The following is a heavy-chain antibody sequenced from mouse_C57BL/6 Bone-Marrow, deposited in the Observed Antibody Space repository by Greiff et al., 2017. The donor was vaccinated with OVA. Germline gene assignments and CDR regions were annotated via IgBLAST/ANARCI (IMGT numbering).Heavy chain of an antibody. CDR1: GFTFSDYG. V-gene: IGHV5-17*01. CDR2: ISSGSSTI. CDR3: ASNWVFDY. Sequence: VQLKESGGGLVKPGGSLKLSCAASGFTFSDYGMHWVRQAPEKGLEWVAYISSGSSTIYYADTVKGRFTLSRDNAKNTLFLQMTSLRSEDTAMYYCASNWVFDYWGQGTTLTVSS. J-gene: IGHJ2*01. D-gene: IGHD4-1*01.